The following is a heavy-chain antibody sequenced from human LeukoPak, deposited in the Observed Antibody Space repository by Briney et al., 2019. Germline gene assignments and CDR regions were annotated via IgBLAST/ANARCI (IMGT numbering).Heavy chain of an antibody. V-gene: IGHV1-2*02. D-gene: IGHD3-10*01. J-gene: IGHJ3*02. Sequence: ASVKVPCKASGYTFIGYYMHWVRQAPGQGLEWMGWINPNSGGTNYAQKFQGRVTMTRDTSITTAYMELSWLRSDDTAVYYCARDRGDRKGFDIWGQGTMATVSS. CDR3: ARDRGDRKGFDI. CDR1: GYTFIGYY. CDR2: INPNSGGT.